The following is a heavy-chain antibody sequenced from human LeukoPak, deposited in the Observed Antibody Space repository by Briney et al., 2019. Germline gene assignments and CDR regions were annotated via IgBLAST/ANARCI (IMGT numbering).Heavy chain of an antibody. J-gene: IGHJ6*03. CDR2: IYYSGST. Sequence: PSETLSLTCAVSGGSISSGGYSRSWIRRPPGKGLEWIGYIYYSGSTYYNPSLKSRVTISVDTSKNQFSLKLSSVTAADTAVYYCARVKWELLRGAKLDYMDVWGKGTTVTISS. D-gene: IGHD1-26*01. CDR1: GGSISSGGYS. CDR3: ARVKWELLRGAKLDYMDV. V-gene: IGHV4-30-4*07.